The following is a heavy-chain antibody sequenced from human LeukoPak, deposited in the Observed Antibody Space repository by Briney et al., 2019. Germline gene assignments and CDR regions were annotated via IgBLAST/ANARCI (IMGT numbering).Heavy chain of an antibody. Sequence: ASVKVSYKASGYTFTGYYMHWVRQASGQGLEWMGWINPNSGGTNYAQKVQGRATMTRDTSISTAYMELSRLRSDDTAVYYCARDIGYVNAFDIWGQGTMVTVSS. CDR2: INPNSGGT. CDR1: GYTFTGYY. V-gene: IGHV1-2*02. D-gene: IGHD5-12*01. J-gene: IGHJ3*02. CDR3: ARDIGYVNAFDI.